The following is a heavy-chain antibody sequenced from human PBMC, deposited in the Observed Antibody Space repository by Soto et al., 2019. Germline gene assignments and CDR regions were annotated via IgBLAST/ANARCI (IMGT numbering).Heavy chain of an antibody. CDR3: AKDRRGSGYYWAPFDY. D-gene: IGHD3-22*01. J-gene: IGHJ4*02. CDR1: GFTFSSYA. V-gene: IGHV3-23*01. Sequence: SGGSLRLACAASGFTFSSYAMSWVRQAPGKGLEWVSAISGSGGSTYYADSVKGRFTISRDNSKNTLYLQMNSLRAEDTAVYYCAKDRRGSGYYWAPFDYWGQGTLVTVS. CDR2: ISGSGGST.